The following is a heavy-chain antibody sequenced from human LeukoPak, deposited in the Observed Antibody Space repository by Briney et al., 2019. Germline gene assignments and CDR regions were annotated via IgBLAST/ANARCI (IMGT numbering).Heavy chain of an antibody. Sequence: GGSLRLSCAASGLTFSNYAMSWVRQAPGKGLEWVSTISGSSGSTYYADSEKGRFNISRDNSKNTLYLEMNSLRGEDTAVYYCAKDLYYDSSGLDYWAQGTLVTVSS. D-gene: IGHD3-22*01. CDR2: ISGSSGST. J-gene: IGHJ4*02. CDR1: GLTFSNYA. CDR3: AKDLYYDSSGLDY. V-gene: IGHV3-23*01.